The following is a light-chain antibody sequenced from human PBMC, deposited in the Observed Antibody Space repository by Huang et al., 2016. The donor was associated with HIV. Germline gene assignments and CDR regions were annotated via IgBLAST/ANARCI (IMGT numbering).Light chain of an antibody. CDR3: QQYNNWPKVFT. Sequence: EIVMTQSPATLSVSPGERATLSCRASQSFSSNLAWYQQNPGQAPRLLIYGASTRATGSPARFSGSGSGTEFTLTISSLQSEDFAVYYCQQYNNWPKVFTFGPGTKVDIK. V-gene: IGKV3-15*01. CDR2: GAS. CDR1: QSFSSN. J-gene: IGKJ3*01.